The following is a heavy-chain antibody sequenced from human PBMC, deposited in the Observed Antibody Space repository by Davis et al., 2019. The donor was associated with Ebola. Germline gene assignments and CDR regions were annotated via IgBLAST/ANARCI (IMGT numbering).Heavy chain of an antibody. V-gene: IGHV4-34*01. CDR2: INHSGST. Sequence: MPSETLSLTCAVYGGSFSGYYWSWIRQPPGKGLEWIGEINHSGSTNYNPSLKSRVTISVDTSKNQFSLKLSPVTAADTAVYYCARGSSYCSSTSCYPWFDPWGQGTLVTVSS. J-gene: IGHJ5*02. D-gene: IGHD2-2*01. CDR3: ARGSSYCSSTSCYPWFDP. CDR1: GGSFSGYY.